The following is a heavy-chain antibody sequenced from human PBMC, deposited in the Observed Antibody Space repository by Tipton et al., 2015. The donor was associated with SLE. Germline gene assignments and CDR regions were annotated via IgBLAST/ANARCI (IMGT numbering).Heavy chain of an antibody. V-gene: IGHV3-23*01. D-gene: IGHD6-19*01. CDR2: ITSRGAGT. Sequence: SLRLSCAASGFTFSTYAVSWVRQSPGKGLEWVSGITSRGAGTYYADSVKGRFTISRDNSKKTLYVQMTNLRVEDTAVYYCSKNLSPDIAVSGDWGQGTLVTVSS. J-gene: IGHJ4*02. CDR1: GFTFSTYA. CDR3: SKNLSPDIAVSGD.